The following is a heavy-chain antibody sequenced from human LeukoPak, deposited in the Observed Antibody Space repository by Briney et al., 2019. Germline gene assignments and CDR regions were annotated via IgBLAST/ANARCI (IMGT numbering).Heavy chain of an antibody. CDR3: ARAFGEFYYFDY. V-gene: IGHV1-69*05. CDR2: IIPIFGTA. CDR1: GGTFSSYA. Sequence: ASVKVSCKASGGTFSSYAISWVRQAPGQGLEWMGRIIPIFGTANYAQKFQGRVTITTDESTSTAYMELSSLRSEDTAVYYCARAFGEFYYFDYWGQGTRLTVSS. D-gene: IGHD3-10*01. J-gene: IGHJ4*02.